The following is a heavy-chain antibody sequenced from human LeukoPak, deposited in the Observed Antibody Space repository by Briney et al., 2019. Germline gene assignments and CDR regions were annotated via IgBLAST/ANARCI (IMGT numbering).Heavy chain of an antibody. V-gene: IGHV5-51*01. CDR2: IYPGDPDT. D-gene: IGHD3-22*01. Sequence: GESLKISCKGSGYTFTSYWIGWVRQMPGKGLEWMGIIYPGDPDTRYSPSFQGQVTISADKSINTAYLQWSSLKASDTAMYYCARPQYYYDSSGLGAFDIWGQGTMVTVSS. J-gene: IGHJ3*02. CDR3: ARPQYYYDSSGLGAFDI. CDR1: GYTFTSYW.